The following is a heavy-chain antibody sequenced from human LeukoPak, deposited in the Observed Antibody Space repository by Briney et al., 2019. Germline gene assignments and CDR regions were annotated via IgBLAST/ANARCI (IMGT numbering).Heavy chain of an antibody. D-gene: IGHD6-19*01. J-gene: IGHJ6*02. V-gene: IGHV4-59*08. CDR1: GGSTSSYY. CDR3: ARSIVVAGIVSDFYYYGMDV. Sequence: SETLSLTCTVSGGSTSSYYWSWIRQPPGKGLEWIGYIYYSGSTNYNPSLKSRVTISVHTSKKQFSLKLSSVTAADTAVYFCARSIVVAGIVSDFYYYGMDVWGQGTTVTVSS. CDR2: IYYSGST.